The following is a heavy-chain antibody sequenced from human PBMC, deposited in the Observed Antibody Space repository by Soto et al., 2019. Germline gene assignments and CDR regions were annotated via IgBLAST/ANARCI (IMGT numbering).Heavy chain of an antibody. Sequence: PGGSLRLSCAASGFTISNYGMQWVRQAPGKGLEWVAVISYHGKTTYYADSVKGRFTISRDNSKNMVHLQMNSLRAEDTAVYYCAKEYYGPISGWFYDYWGPGTLVTVSS. CDR3: AKEYYGPISGWFYDY. J-gene: IGHJ4*02. CDR1: GFTISNYG. V-gene: IGHV3-30*18. D-gene: IGHD6-19*01. CDR2: ISYHGKTT.